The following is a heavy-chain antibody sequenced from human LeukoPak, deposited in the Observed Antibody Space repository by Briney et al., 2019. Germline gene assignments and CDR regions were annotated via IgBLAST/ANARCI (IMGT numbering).Heavy chain of an antibody. CDR1: GYSISSGYY. CDR3: AKGIPWDYFDY. CDR2: IYHSGST. V-gene: IGHV4-38-2*02. Sequence: SETLSLTCTVSGYSISSGYYWGWIRQPPGKGLEWIGSIYHSGSTYYNPSLKSRVTISVDTSKNQFSLKLSSVTAADTAVYYCAKGIPWDYFDYWGQGTLVTVSS. J-gene: IGHJ4*02.